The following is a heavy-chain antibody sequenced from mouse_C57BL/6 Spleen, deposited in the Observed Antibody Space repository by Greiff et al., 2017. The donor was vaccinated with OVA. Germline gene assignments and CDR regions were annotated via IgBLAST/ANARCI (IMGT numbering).Heavy chain of an antibody. V-gene: IGHV1-63*01. CDR1: GYTFTNYW. CDR2: IYPGGGYT. D-gene: IGHD2-4*01. J-gene: IGHJ3*01. Sequence: QVQLQQSGAELVRPGTSVKMSCQASGYTFTNYWLGWAKQRPGHGLAWIGDIYPGGGYTNYNEKFKGKATLTADKSSSTAYMQFSSLTSEDSAIYYCARRGDYDDAAWFAYWGQGTLVTVSA. CDR3: ARRGDYDDAAWFAY.